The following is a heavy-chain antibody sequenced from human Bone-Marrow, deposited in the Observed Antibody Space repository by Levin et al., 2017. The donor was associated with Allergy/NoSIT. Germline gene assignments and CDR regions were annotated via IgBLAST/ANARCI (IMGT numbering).Heavy chain of an antibody. CDR3: ARGNDSSSFDY. V-gene: IGHV4-34*01. Sequence: KASETLSLTCAVYGGSFSGYYWSWIRQPPGKGLEWIGEINHSGSTNYNPSLKSRVTISVDTSKNQFSLKLSSVTAADTAVYYCARGNDSSSFDYWGQGTLVTVSS. CDR1: GGSFSGYY. J-gene: IGHJ4*02. D-gene: IGHD6-13*01. CDR2: INHSGST.